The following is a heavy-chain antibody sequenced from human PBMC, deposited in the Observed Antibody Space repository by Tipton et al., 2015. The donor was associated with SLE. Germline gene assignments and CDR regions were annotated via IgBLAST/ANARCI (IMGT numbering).Heavy chain of an antibody. Sequence: GSLRLSCAASGFIFSSYAMSWVRQAPGKGLEWVSTISGSGGSTYYADSVKGRFTISRDNSKNTLYLQMNSLRVEDTAVYYCANPSSDMVQGVIIGSYWGQGTLVTVSS. J-gene: IGHJ4*02. CDR1: GFIFSSYA. CDR2: ISGSGGST. V-gene: IGHV3-23*01. D-gene: IGHD3-10*01. CDR3: ANPSSDMVQGVIIGSY.